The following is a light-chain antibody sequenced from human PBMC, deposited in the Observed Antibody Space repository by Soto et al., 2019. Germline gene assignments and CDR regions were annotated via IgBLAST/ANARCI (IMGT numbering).Light chain of an antibody. J-gene: IGKJ2*01. Sequence: EIVLTQSPATLSLSPGERATLSCRASQSVNNYLAWYQQKPGQAPRLLIYDASNRATGIPARFSGSGSGTDFTSTSSSLEPEDFAVYYCQQRTTWPPGMYTFGQGTKLEIK. CDR3: QQRTTWPPGMYT. CDR1: QSVNNY. CDR2: DAS. V-gene: IGKV3-11*01.